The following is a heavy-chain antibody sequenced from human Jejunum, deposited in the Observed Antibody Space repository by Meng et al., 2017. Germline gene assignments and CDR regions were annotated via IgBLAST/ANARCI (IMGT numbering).Heavy chain of an antibody. J-gene: IGHJ5*02. CDR3: ARGGNGGRLGDNWFDP. V-gene: IGHV4-34*01. D-gene: IGHD2-8*01. Sequence: QLQLLQWGAGLLKPSETLSLTCTVYGDSFTDYYWNWIRQPPGKGLEWIGEIHHSGSTNYNASLESRVTISRDTSKKQFSLTLTSVTVADTAGYYCARGGNGGRLGDNWFDPWGQGTLVTVSS. CDR2: IHHSGST. CDR1: GDSFTDYY.